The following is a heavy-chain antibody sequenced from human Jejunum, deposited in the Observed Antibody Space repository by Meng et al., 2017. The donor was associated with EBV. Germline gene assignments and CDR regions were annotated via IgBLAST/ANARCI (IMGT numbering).Heavy chain of an antibody. Sequence: QQLQPRPLLMNHCASLKVSFNGAGYTSTNYAINWVLQAPGQGLKWMWWINTDTANPTYAQGFTGRCVFSLDTPGRTAYLQISSLEAEDTAVYFCSRGDFGSSGKYYFSFWGQGTLVTVSS. J-gene: IGHJ4*02. CDR1: GYTSTNYA. D-gene: IGHD3-10*01. CDR3: SRGDFGSSGKYYFSF. CDR2: INTDTANP. V-gene: IGHV7-4-1*02.